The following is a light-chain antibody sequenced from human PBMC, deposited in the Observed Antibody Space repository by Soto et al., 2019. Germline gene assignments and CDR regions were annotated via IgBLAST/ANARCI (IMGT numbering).Light chain of an antibody. J-gene: IGKJ1*01. CDR1: QSISSW. CDR3: QQYNSYPWT. V-gene: IGKV1-5*03. Sequence: DIQMTQSPSTLSASVGDRVTITCRASQSISSWLAWYQQKPGKAPKLLIYKASSLESGVPSRFSGSGSGTESTLTISSLQPDDFATYYCQQYNSYPWTFGQWTKVEIK. CDR2: KAS.